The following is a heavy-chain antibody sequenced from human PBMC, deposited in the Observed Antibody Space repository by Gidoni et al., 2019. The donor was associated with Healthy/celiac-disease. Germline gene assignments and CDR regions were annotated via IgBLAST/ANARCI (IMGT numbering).Heavy chain of an antibody. CDR1: GFTFSSYS. CDR2: ISSSSSYI. CDR3: ARGYSGSYYHYYYYYMDV. J-gene: IGHJ6*03. V-gene: IGHV3-21*01. Sequence: EVQLVESGGGLVKPGGSLRLSCAASGFTFSSYSMNWVRQAPGKGLEWVSSISSSSSYIYYADAVKGRFTISRDNAKNSLYLQMNSLGAEDTAVYYCARGYSGSYYHYYYYYMDVWGKGTTVTVSS. D-gene: IGHD1-26*01.